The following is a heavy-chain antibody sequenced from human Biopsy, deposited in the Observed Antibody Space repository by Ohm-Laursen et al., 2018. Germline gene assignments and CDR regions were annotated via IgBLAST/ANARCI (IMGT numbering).Heavy chain of an antibody. Sequence: GASVKVSCKASGYSFTSYGISWVRQAPGEGLEWMGRISGYNGNTNYAQKFRGRVTMTADTSTSTVYMEVRGLRSDDTAVYYCARVTLPLYLDYWGQGTRVSVSS. CDR2: ISGYNGNT. D-gene: IGHD5/OR15-5a*01. CDR3: ARVTLPLYLDY. CDR1: GYSFTSYG. V-gene: IGHV1-18*01. J-gene: IGHJ4*02.